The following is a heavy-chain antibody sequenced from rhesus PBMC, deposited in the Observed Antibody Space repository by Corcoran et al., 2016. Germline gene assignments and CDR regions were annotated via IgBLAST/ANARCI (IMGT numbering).Heavy chain of an antibody. Sequence: QVQLQESGPGLVKPSETLSLTCAVSGGSISGGYYWGWIRHHPAKGLEWIGNIYGNSASTYYNPSLKSRVTISKDTSKNQFSLKLSSVTAADTAVYYCARTLSYFDYWGQGVLVTVSS. CDR1: GGSISGGYY. V-gene: IGHV4S7*01. J-gene: IGHJ4*01. CDR2: IYGNSAST. CDR3: ARTLSYFDY.